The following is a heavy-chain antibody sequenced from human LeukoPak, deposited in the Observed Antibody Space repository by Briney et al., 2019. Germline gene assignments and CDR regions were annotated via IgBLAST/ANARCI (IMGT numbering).Heavy chain of an antibody. V-gene: IGHV4-59*08. CDR2: IYYSGST. Sequence: SETLSLTCTVSGGSISSYYWSWIRQPPGKGLEWIGYIYYSGSTNYNPSLKSRVTISVDTSKNQFSLKLSSVTAADTAVYYCARPARYSSGWLVFDYWGQGTLVTVSS. CDR1: GGSISSYY. J-gene: IGHJ4*02. D-gene: IGHD6-19*01. CDR3: ARPARYSSGWLVFDY.